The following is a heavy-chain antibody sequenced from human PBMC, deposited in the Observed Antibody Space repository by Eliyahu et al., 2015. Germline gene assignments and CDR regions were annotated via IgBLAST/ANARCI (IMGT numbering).Heavy chain of an antibody. V-gene: IGHV4-39*01. J-gene: IGHJ5*02. D-gene: IGHD3-16*01. CDR2: IYYSGST. CDR1: GGSISSSSYY. Sequence: QLQLQESGPGLVKPSETLSLTCTVSGGSISSSSYYWGWIRQPPGKGLEWIASIYYSGSTYHNPSLKSRVTISVDTSKNQFSLKLSSVTAADTAVYHCARHRDDYDGNGSLFGPWGQGTLVTVSS. CDR3: ARHRDDYDGNGSLFGP.